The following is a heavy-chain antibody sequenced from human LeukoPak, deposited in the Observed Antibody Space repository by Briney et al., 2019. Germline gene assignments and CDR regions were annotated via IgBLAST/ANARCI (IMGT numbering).Heavy chain of an antibody. D-gene: IGHD1-26*01. Sequence: ETLSLTCAVSGGSINSGGYSWSWVRQAPGKGLEWVSSISTSSSYIYYADSVKGRFTISRDNAKNSLYLQMHSLRAEDTAVYYCARDLMGWDLHYFDYWGQGTLVTVSS. CDR3: ARDLMGWDLHYFDY. CDR2: ISTSSSYI. CDR1: GGSINSGGYS. V-gene: IGHV3-21*01. J-gene: IGHJ4*02.